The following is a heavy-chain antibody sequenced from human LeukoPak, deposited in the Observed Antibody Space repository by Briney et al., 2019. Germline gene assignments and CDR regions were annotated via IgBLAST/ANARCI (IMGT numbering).Heavy chain of an antibody. D-gene: IGHD3-22*01. J-gene: IGHJ4*02. CDR1: GYSFTNYW. V-gene: IGHV5-51*01. CDR2: IYPGDSDT. CDR3: ARHSGDYYDSSGYYLGY. Sequence: GESLKISCKGSGYSFTNYWIGWVRQMPGKGLEWMGIIYPGDSDTRYSPSFQGQVTISADKSISTAYLQWSSLKASDTAMYYRARHSGDYYDSSGYYLGYWGQGTLVTVSS.